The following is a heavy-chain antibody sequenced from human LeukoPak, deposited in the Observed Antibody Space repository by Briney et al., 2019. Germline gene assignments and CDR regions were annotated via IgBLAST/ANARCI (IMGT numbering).Heavy chain of an antibody. CDR3: ARERRSGSGSSPFDF. CDR2: SNHYGAT. D-gene: IGHD3-10*01. J-gene: IGHJ4*02. V-gene: IGHV4-34*01. Sequence: SENLSRNSAVDAGSCSAYFWSWIGQSPGQGLEWIGESNHYGATIFSPSLRSRVTISVDSSKSQFSLKLTSVTGGDTAVYYCARERRSGSGSSPFDFWGQGTLVTVSP. CDR1: AGSCSAYF.